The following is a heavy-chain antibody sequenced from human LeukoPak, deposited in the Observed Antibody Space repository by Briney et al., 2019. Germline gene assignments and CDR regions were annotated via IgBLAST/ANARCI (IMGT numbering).Heavy chain of an antibody. CDR2: IYHSGST. CDR3: ASGYSSSWSYYYYCGMDV. V-gene: IGHV4-30-2*01. CDR1: GGSISSGGYS. Sequence: PAQTLSLTCAVSGGSISSGGYSWSWIRQPPGKGLEWIGYIYHSGSTYYNPSLKSRVTISVDRSKNQFSLKLSSVTAADTAVYYCASGYSSSWSYYYYCGMDVWGQGTTVTVSS. D-gene: IGHD6-13*01. J-gene: IGHJ6*02.